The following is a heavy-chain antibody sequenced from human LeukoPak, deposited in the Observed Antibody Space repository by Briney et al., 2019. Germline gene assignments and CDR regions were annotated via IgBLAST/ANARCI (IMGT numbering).Heavy chain of an antibody. V-gene: IGHV1-2*02. CDR3: ARKLGYCSGGSCGKKNWFDP. CDR2: INPNSGGT. J-gene: IGHJ5*02. D-gene: IGHD2-15*01. Sequence: ASVKVSCKASGYTFTGYYMHWVRQAPGQGLEWMGWINPNSGGTNYAQKFQGRVTMTRDTSISTAYMELSRLRSDDTAVYYCARKLGYCSGGSCGKKNWFDPWGQGTLVTVSS. CDR1: GYTFTGYY.